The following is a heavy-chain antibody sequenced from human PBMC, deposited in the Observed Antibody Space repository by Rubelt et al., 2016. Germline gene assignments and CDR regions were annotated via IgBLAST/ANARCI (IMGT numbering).Heavy chain of an antibody. CDR3: ARGPAKLDP. CDR2: TYYRSMWYN. CDR1: GDSVSTNSAA. Sequence: QVQLQQSGPGLVKPSQTLSLTCAISGDSVSTNSAAWNWIRQSPSRGLEWLVRTYYRSMWYNDYAVSVKSRITINPDTSKNQLCRQLNTVTPEDTAVNYWARGPAKLDPWGQGTLVTVSS. J-gene: IGHJ5*02. V-gene: IGHV6-1*01.